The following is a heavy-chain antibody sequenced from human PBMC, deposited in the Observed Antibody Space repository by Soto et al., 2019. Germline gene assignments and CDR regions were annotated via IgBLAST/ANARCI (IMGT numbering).Heavy chain of an antibody. V-gene: IGHV4-4*07. CDR3: AREGSYSAYNFAHGIQLWSFDF. D-gene: IGHD5-18*01. J-gene: IGHJ4*02. CDR1: GFSINTFY. Sequence: SDTLSLTCTVSGFSINTFYWSWVRQPAGKGLEWIGRIFSSGSTSVNPSLESRVAMSVDTSKNHFSLNLSSVTAADMAVYYCAREGSYSAYNFAHGIQLWSFDFWGQGALVTVSS. CDR2: IFSSGST.